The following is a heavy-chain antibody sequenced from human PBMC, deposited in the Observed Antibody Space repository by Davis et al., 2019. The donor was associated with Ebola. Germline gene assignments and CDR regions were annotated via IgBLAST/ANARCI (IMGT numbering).Heavy chain of an antibody. CDR3: ARSHRVGMAVEYAFDI. Sequence: ASVKVSCKASGYTFTSYAMHWVRQAPGQRLEWMGWINAGNGNTKYSQKFRGRVTITRDTSASTAYMELSSLRSEDTAVYYCARSHRVGMAVEYAFDIWGQGTMVTVSS. J-gene: IGHJ3*02. V-gene: IGHV1-3*01. D-gene: IGHD6-19*01. CDR1: GYTFTSYA. CDR2: INAGNGNT.